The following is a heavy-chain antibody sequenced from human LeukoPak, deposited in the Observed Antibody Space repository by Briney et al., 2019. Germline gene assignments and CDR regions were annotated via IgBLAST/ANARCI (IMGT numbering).Heavy chain of an antibody. CDR3: ARDGSESYIRVGAFDT. CDR1: GGSISSSSYY. CDR2: IYYSGST. D-gene: IGHD1-26*01. J-gene: IGHJ3*02. Sequence: SETLSLTCTVSGGSISSSSYYWGWIRQPPGKGLEWIGSIYYSGSTYYNPSLKSRVTISADTSKTQSYQKLSSVTAADTAVYYCARDGSESYIRVGAFDTWGQGTMVTVSS. V-gene: IGHV4-39*07.